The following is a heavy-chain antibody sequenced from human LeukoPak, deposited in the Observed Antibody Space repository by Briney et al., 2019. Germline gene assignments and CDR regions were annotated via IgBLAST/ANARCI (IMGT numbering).Heavy chain of an antibody. CDR3: ARRPSGSGSYGFDP. D-gene: IGHD3-10*01. CDR1: GGSTSSYY. J-gene: IGHJ5*02. Sequence: SETLSLTCTVSGGSTSSYYWSWNRQPPGKGLEWIGYIYYSGSTNYNPSLKSQVTISVDTSKNQFSLKLSSVTAADTAVYYCARRPSGSGSYGFDPWGQGTLVTVSS. V-gene: IGHV4-59*01. CDR2: IYYSGST.